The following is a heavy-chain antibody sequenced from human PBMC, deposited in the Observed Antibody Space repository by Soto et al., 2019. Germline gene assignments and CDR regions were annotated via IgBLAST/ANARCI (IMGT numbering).Heavy chain of an antibody. D-gene: IGHD2-21*02. Sequence: GGSLRLSCTASGFTFGDYAMSWFRQAPGKGLEWVGFIRSKAYGGTTEYAASVKGRFTISRDDSKSIAYLQMNSLKTEDTAVYYCTSIVVMTDRIVGMDVWGQGTTVTVSS. CDR1: GFTFGDYA. J-gene: IGHJ6*02. CDR2: IRSKAYGGTT. CDR3: TSIVVMTDRIVGMDV. V-gene: IGHV3-49*03.